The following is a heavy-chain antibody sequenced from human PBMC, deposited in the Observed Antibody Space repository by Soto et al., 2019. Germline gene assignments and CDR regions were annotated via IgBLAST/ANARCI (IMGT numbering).Heavy chain of an antibody. CDR2: ISGSGGST. V-gene: IGHV3-23*01. D-gene: IGHD2-15*01. CDR3: AKECSGGSCHDAFDN. CDR1: GFTFSSFA. J-gene: IGHJ3*02. Sequence: PGGALSLSCAASGFTFSSFAMSWVRQAPGKGLEWVSAISGSGGSTYYADSVKGRFTISRDNSKNTLYLQMNSLRAEDTAVYYCAKECSGGSCHDAFDNWGQGTMVTVSS.